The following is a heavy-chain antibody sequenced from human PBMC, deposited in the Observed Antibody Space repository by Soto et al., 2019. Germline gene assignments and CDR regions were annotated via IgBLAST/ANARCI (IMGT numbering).Heavy chain of an antibody. D-gene: IGHD3-16*02. CDR3: ERGQRWDVRLGELSSPLDY. V-gene: IGHV3-21*01. CDR1: GFTFSSYS. CDR2: ISSSSSYI. J-gene: IGHJ4*02. Sequence: EVQLVESGGGLVKPGGSLRLSCAASGFTFSSYSMNWVRQAPGKGLEWVSSISSSSSYIYYADTVKGRFTISRDNAKNSLYLQMNSLRAEDTAVYYCERGQRWDVRLGELSSPLDYWGQGTLVIVSS.